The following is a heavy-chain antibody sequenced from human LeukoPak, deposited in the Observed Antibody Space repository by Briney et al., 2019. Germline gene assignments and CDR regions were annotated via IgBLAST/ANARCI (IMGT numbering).Heavy chain of an antibody. D-gene: IGHD2-2*01. J-gene: IGHJ6*03. CDR2: IKQDGSEK. CDR3: ARMVFPYCTSTRCSDYYYYYMDV. Sequence: GGSLRLSCAASGFTFSGYWMSWVRQAPGKGLEWVANIKQDGSEKYYVDSVKGRFTISRDNAKNSLYLHMYSLRAEDTAVYYCARMVFPYCTSTRCSDYYYYYMDVWGKGTTVTVS. V-gene: IGHV3-7*01. CDR1: GFTFSGYW.